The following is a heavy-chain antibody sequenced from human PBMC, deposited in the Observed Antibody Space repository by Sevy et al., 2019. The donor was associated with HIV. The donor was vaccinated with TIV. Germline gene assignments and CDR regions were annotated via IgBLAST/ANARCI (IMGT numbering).Heavy chain of an antibody. CDR1: GYTFTTYD. D-gene: IGHD3-22*01. J-gene: IGHJ4*02. Sequence: ASVKVSCKSSGYTFTTYDINWVRQATGQGLEWMGWMNPNSGNTGYAQKFQGRVTMTSNTSISTAYMELSSLRSKDTAVYYCARIDSSGYMGNFDYWGQGTLVTVSS. CDR3: ARIDSSGYMGNFDY. CDR2: MNPNSGNT. V-gene: IGHV1-8*01.